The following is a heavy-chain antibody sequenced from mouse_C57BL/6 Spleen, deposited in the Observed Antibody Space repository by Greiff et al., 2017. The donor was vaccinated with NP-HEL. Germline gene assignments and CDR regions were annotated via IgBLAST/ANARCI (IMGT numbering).Heavy chain of an antibody. CDR2: INPGSGGT. J-gene: IGHJ4*01. V-gene: IGHV1-54*01. CDR3: ARILLDGYYAMDY. CDR1: GYAFTNSL. D-gene: IGHD2-3*01. Sequence: QVQLQQSGAELVRPGTSVKVSCKASGYAFTNSLIEWVKQRPGQGLEWIGVINPGSGGTTYNEKFKGRATLTADKSSSTASMQLSSLTSEHSAVYFCARILLDGYYAMDYWGQGTSGTVSS.